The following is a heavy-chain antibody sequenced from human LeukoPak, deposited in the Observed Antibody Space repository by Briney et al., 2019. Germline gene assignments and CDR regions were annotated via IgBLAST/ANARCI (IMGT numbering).Heavy chain of an antibody. CDR1: GGTFSSYA. Sequence: SVKVSCKASGGTFSSYAISWVRQAPGQGLEWMGRIIPILGIANYAQKFQGRVTITADKSTSTAYMELSSLRSEDTAVYYCARGLEARSWYRGDYWGQGTLVTVSS. J-gene: IGHJ4*02. D-gene: IGHD6-13*01. V-gene: IGHV1-69*04. CDR2: IIPILGIA. CDR3: ARGLEARSWYRGDY.